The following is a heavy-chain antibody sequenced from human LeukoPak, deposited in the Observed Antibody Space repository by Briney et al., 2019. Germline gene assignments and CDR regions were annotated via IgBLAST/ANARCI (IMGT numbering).Heavy chain of an antibody. CDR2: ISGSGGST. V-gene: IGHV3-23*01. CDR3: ARNSDSSGYYLDY. CDR1: GFTFSGYT. D-gene: IGHD3-22*01. Sequence: GGSLRLSCAASGFTFSGYTMNWVRQAPGKGLEWVSAISGSGGSTYYADSVKGRFTISRDNSKNTLYLQMNSLRAEDTAVYYCARNSDSSGYYLDYWGQGTLVTVSS. J-gene: IGHJ4*02.